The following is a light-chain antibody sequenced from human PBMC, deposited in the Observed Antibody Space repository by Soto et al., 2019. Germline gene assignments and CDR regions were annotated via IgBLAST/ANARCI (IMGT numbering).Light chain of an antibody. CDR3: SAYTVSRTYV. CDR2: NVY. Sequence: QSVLTQPASVSGYPGQSITISCTGTSSDVGAYNFVSWHQQHPGKAPKLMIYNVYDRPSGISYRFSGFKSGKTASLTISGLQGEDEADYYCSAYTVSRTYVFGTGTKVTVL. CDR1: SSDVGAYNF. V-gene: IGLV2-14*03. J-gene: IGLJ1*01.